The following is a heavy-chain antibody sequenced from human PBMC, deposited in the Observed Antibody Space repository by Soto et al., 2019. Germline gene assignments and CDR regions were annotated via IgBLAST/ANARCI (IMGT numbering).Heavy chain of an antibody. CDR1: GYTFTGYY. CDR2: INPKTGDT. J-gene: IGHJ4*02. V-gene: IGHV1-2*02. CDR3: VTGDHLVR. D-gene: IGHD6-6*01. Sequence: ASVKVSCKTSGYTFTGYYLNWVRQAPGRGPEWVGWINPKTGDTNNAQKFQGRVTVTTDTSISTGYMELSGLKSDDTAVYYCVTGDHLVRWGQGTRVTVSS.